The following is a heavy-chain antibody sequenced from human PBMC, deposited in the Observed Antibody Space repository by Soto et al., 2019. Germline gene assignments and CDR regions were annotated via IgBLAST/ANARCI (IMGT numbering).Heavy chain of an antibody. Sequence: GGSLRLSCAASGFTFSSYSMNWVRQAPGKGLEWVSSISSSSYIYYADSVKGRFTISRDNAKNSLYLQMNSLRAEDTAVYYCARDQRLWFGELYAFDIWGQGTMVTVSS. CDR1: GFTFSSYS. CDR3: ARDQRLWFGELYAFDI. J-gene: IGHJ3*02. CDR2: ISSSSYI. V-gene: IGHV3-21*01. D-gene: IGHD3-10*01.